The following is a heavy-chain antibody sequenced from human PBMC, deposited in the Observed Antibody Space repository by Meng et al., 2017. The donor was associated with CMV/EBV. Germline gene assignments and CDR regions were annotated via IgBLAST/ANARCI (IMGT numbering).Heavy chain of an antibody. CDR2: MNPNSGNT. D-gene: IGHD6-19*01. V-gene: IGHV1-8*01. J-gene: IGHJ4*02. CDR3: ARGGGYSSGWHEPRV. Sequence: SKSTFTSYDINWGRQATGQGLEWMGWMNPNSGNTGYAQKFQGRVTMTRNTSISTAYMELRSLRSDDTAVYYCARGGGYSSGWHEPRVWGQGTLVTVSS. CDR1: KSTFTSYD.